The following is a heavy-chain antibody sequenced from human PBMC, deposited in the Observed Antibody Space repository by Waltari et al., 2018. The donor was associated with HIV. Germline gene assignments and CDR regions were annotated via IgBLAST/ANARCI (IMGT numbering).Heavy chain of an antibody. CDR1: GYTFCSYA. CDR3: ARGGGVVVGAMFDY. D-gene: IGHD1-26*01. V-gene: IGHV1-18*01. J-gene: IGHJ4*02. CDR2: DSAYNGNR. Sequence: QVPLVQSGAEVKKPGASVKVSCKASGYTFCSYAINWLRQAPGQGLEWMGWDSAYNGNRNYAQKFQGRVTMTTDKSTSTAYMELRSLRSDDTAVYYCARGGGVVVGAMFDYWGQGTLVTVSS.